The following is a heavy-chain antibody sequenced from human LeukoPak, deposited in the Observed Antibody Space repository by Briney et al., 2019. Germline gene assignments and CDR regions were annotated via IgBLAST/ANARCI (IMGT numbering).Heavy chain of an antibody. D-gene: IGHD2-15*01. V-gene: IGHV3-53*01. CDR2: IYSGGST. J-gene: IGHJ5*02. CDR1: GFTVSSNY. Sequence: GGSLRLSCAASGFTVSSNYMSWVRQAPGKGLEWVSVIYSGGSTYYADSVKGRFTISRDNSKNTLYLQMNSLRAEDTAVYYCAKDDRGYCSGGSCYSGGSSFDPWGQGTLVTVSS. CDR3: AKDDRGYCSGGSCYSGGSSFDP.